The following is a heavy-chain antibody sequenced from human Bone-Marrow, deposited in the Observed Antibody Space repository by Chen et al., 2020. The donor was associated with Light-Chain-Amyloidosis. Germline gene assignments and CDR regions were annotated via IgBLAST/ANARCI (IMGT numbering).Heavy chain of an antibody. CDR3: AKDISYDDILPGYPADAFDI. V-gene: IGHV3-23*04. CDR1: GFAFSSYA. J-gene: IGHJ3*02. Sequence: EVQLVESGGGLLQRGGSLSLSCAASGFAFSSYAMGWVRRAPGKGLEWVSTISGSGGSRYYGDSVKGRLTISRDNSKNALFLQMNSLRAEDTAVYYCAKDISYDDILPGYPADAFDIWGQGTMVTVSS. D-gene: IGHD3-9*01. CDR2: ISGSGGSR.